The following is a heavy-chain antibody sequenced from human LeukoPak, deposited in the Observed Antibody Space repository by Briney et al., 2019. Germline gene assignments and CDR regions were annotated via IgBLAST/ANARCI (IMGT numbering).Heavy chain of an antibody. V-gene: IGHV3-74*01. D-gene: IGHD6-13*01. Sequence: GGSLRLSCAASGFTFSSYWMHWVRHAPGKGLVWVSRINSDGSSTSYADSVKGRFTISRDNAKNTLYLQMNSLRAEDTAVYYCAPILAAPGTRYFNYWGQGTLVTVSS. CDR1: GFTFSSYW. J-gene: IGHJ4*02. CDR2: INSDGSST. CDR3: APILAAPGTRYFNY.